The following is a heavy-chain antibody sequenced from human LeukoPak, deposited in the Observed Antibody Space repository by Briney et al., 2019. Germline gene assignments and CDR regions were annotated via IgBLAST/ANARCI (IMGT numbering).Heavy chain of an antibody. V-gene: IGHV4-39*01. CDR2: MYYSGST. CDR3: ARHGRMGTINPSY. CDR1: GGSISNSSYY. J-gene: IGHJ4*02. Sequence: SETLSLTCTVSGGSISNSSYYWGWLRQPPGKGLEWIGSMYYSGSTYYNPSLKSPATISVDTTKNQFSLKRSSVTAADTAVYYCARHGRMGTINPSYWGQGTLVTVSS. D-gene: IGHD5-24*01.